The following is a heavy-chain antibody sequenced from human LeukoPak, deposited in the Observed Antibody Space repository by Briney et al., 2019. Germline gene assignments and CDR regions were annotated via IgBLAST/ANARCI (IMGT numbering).Heavy chain of an antibody. J-gene: IGHJ4*02. Sequence: GGSLRLSCAASGFTFSSYAMSWVRQAPGKGLEWVSAISGSGGSTYYADSVKGRFTISRDNPKNTLYLQMNSLRAEDTAVYYCAKSHDTGITIFGVVITPFDYWGQGTLVTVSS. CDR3: AKSHDTGITIFGVVITPFDY. D-gene: IGHD3-3*01. V-gene: IGHV3-23*01. CDR2: ISGSGGST. CDR1: GFTFSSYA.